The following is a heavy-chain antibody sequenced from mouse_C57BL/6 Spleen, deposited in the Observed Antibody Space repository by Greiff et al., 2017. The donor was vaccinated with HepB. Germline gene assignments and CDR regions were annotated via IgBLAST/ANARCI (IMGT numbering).Heavy chain of an antibody. D-gene: IGHD2-4*01. V-gene: IGHV5-17*01. CDR1: GFTFSDYG. CDR3: ARNAGLRWGNFDY. CDR2: ISSGSSTI. J-gene: IGHJ2*01. Sequence: DVMLVESGGGLVKPGGSLKLSCAASGFTFSDYGMHWVRQAPEKGLEWVAYISSGSSTIYYADTVKGRFTISRDNAKNTLFLQMTSLRSEDTAMYYCARNAGLRWGNFDYWGQGTTLTVSS.